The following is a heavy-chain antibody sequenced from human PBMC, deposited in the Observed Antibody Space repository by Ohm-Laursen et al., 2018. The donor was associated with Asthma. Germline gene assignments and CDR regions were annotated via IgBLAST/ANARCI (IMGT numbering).Heavy chain of an antibody. Sequence: TLSLTCTVSGDSFTSGGHYCSWIRQLPGKGLEWIGYIYYTGSTYYNPSLKSRVTISVDTSKKQFSLRLTSVTAADTAVYYCARDWGATTINDAFDVWGQGTTVIVSS. CDR1: GDSFTSGGHY. CDR3: ARDWGATTINDAFDV. V-gene: IGHV4-31*03. CDR2: IYYTGST. J-gene: IGHJ3*01. D-gene: IGHD1-26*01.